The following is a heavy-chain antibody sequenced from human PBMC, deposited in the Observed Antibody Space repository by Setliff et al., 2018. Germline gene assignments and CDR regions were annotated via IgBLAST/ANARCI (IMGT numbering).Heavy chain of an antibody. D-gene: IGHD6-13*01. V-gene: IGHV4-59*01. CDR2: IYYSGST. CDR1: GGSISSYY. Sequence: SETLSLTCTVSGGSISSYYWSWIRQPPGKGLEWIGYIYYSGSTNYNPSLKSRVTISVDTSKNQFSLKLSSVTAADTAVYYCARSAGYSSSWYNYYYGMDVWGKGTTVTVSS. J-gene: IGHJ6*04. CDR3: ARSAGYSSSWYNYYYGMDV.